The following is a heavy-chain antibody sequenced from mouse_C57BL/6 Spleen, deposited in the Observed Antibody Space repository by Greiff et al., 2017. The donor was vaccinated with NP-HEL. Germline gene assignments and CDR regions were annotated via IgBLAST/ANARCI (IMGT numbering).Heavy chain of an antibody. CDR1: GFTFSDYY. CDR3: ARGGLGRGYFDY. V-gene: IGHV5-16*01. CDR2: INYDGSST. Sequence: EVMLVESEGGLVQPGSSMKLSCTASGFTFSDYYMAWVRQVPEKGLEWVANINYDGSSTYYLDSLKSRFIISRYNAKNILYLQMSSLKSEDTATYYCARGGLGRGYFDYWGQGTTLTVSS. J-gene: IGHJ2*01. D-gene: IGHD4-1*01.